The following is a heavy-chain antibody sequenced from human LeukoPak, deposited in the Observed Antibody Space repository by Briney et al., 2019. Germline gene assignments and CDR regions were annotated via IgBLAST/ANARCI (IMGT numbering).Heavy chain of an antibody. J-gene: IGHJ3*02. Sequence: PGRSLRLSCAASGFTFINNAMHWVRQAPGKGLEWVSAISGSGGSTYYADSVKGRFTISRDNAKNSLYLQMNSLRAEDTAVYYCARACIPTTVTTWLEDAFDIWGQGTMVTVSS. V-gene: IGHV3-23*01. CDR1: GFTFINNA. CDR2: ISGSGGST. CDR3: ARACIPTTVTTWLEDAFDI. D-gene: IGHD4-17*01.